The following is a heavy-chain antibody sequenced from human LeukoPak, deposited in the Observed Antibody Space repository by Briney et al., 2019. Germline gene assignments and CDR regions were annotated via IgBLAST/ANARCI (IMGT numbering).Heavy chain of an antibody. CDR2: IYYSGST. CDR3: ARVKELPYYFDY. Sequence: PSETLSLTCTVSGGSISSYYWSWIRQPPGKGLEWIGYIYYSGSTNYNPSLKSRVTISVDTFKNQFSLKLSAVTAADTAVYYCARVKELPYYFDYWGQGTLVTVSS. CDR1: GGSISSYY. D-gene: IGHD1-26*01. J-gene: IGHJ4*02. V-gene: IGHV4-59*01.